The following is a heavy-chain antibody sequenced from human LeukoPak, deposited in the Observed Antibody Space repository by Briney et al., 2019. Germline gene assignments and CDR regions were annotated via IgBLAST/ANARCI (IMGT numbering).Heavy chain of an antibody. Sequence: TGRSLRLSCAAPGFTFSNYGMHWVRQAPGKGLEWVAVIWYDGTNKYYADSVKGRFTISRDNSKNTLYLQMNSLRAEDTAVCYCAIEGQDDGRTPDYWGQGTLVTVSS. CDR2: IWYDGTNK. J-gene: IGHJ4*02. V-gene: IGHV3-33*01. CDR3: AIEGQDDGRTPDY. D-gene: IGHD1-1*01. CDR1: GFTFSNYG.